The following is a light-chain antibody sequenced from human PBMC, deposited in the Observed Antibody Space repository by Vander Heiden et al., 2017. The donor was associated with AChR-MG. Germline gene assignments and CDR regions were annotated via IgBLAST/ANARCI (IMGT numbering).Light chain of an antibody. CDR2: SNN. CDR1: SSNIGSNT. Sequence: QSVLTQPPSASGTPGQRVTIPCSGSSSNIGSNTVNWYQQLPGTAPKLLIYSNNQRPSGVPDRVSGSKSGTSASLAISGLQSEDEADYYCAAWDDSLNGGVFGGGTKLTVL. CDR3: AAWDDSLNGGV. J-gene: IGLJ3*02. V-gene: IGLV1-44*01.